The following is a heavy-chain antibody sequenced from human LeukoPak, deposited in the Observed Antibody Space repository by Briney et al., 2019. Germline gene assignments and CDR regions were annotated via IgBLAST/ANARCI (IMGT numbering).Heavy chain of an antibody. Sequence: PSQTLSLTCAVSGGSISSGGYSWSRIRQPPGKGLEWIGYIYHSGSTYYNPSLKSRVTISVDRSKNQSSLKLSSVTAADTAVYYCAALLGYCSSTSSCWAQGTLVTVSS. CDR3: AALLGYCSSTSSC. D-gene: IGHD2-2*01. CDR2: IYHSGST. V-gene: IGHV4-30-2*01. CDR1: GGSISSGGYS. J-gene: IGHJ4*02.